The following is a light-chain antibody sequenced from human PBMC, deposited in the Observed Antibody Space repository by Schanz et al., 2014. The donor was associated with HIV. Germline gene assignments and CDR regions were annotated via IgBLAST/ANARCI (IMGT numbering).Light chain of an antibody. J-gene: IGKJ2*01. CDR1: QTIGRL. CDR2: QAS. CDR3: QQCVTYPYT. Sequence: IQMTPSPSTVSASVGDRVTITCRASQTIGRLMAWYQQKPGRVPKLLIYQASTLETGVPSRFSGSGSGTSFTLTITSLQPDDFATYYCQQCVTYPYTFGQGTKLDIK. V-gene: IGKV1-5*03.